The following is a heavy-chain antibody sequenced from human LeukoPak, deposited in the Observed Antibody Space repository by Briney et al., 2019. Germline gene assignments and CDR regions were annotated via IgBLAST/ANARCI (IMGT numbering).Heavy chain of an antibody. Sequence: SETLSLTCTVSGGSISSYHWSWIRQPPGKGLEWIGYIYYSGSTNYNPSLKSRVTISVDTSKNQFSLKLSSVTAADTAVYYCARDRSSGWYWFDPWGQGTLVTVSS. CDR2: IYYSGST. D-gene: IGHD6-19*01. CDR3: ARDRSSGWYWFDP. CDR1: GGSISSYH. J-gene: IGHJ5*02. V-gene: IGHV4-59*01.